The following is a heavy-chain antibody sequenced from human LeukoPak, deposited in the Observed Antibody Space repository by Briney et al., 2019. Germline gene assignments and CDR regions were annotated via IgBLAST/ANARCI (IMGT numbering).Heavy chain of an antibody. D-gene: IGHD6-13*01. Sequence: GGSLRLSCAASGFTFSSYNMNWVRQAPGKGLEWVSSISSSSSYMYYADSVKGRFTISRDNAKKSQYLQMDSLRAEDTAVHYCAVGITAPGTFFDNWGQGTLVTVSS. V-gene: IGHV3-21*01. J-gene: IGHJ4*02. CDR1: GFTFSSYN. CDR3: AVGITAPGTFFDN. CDR2: ISSSSSYM.